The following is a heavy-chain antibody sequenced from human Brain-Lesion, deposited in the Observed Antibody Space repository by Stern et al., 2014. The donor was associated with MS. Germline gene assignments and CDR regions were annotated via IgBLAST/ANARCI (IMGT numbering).Heavy chain of an antibody. CDR1: GYTLTELS. J-gene: IGHJ4*02. CDR2: LDPEDGET. Sequence: QVQLVQSGAEVKKPGASVKVSCKVSGYTLTELSMHWVRQAPRKGLEWMGGLDPEDGETIYAQKFQGRVTMTEDTSTDTAYMELSSLRSEDTAVYYCVTLSPGAGGNYYRHFDYWGQGTLVTVSS. CDR3: VTLSPGAGGNYYRHFDY. V-gene: IGHV1-24*01. D-gene: IGHD1-26*01.